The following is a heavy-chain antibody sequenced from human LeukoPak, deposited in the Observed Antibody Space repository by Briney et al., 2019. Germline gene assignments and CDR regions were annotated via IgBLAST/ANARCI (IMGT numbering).Heavy chain of an antibody. V-gene: IGHV3-48*01. CDR1: GFTFSTYS. J-gene: IGHJ4*02. CDR3: AGGGSGYTTSGDFAY. CDR2: ISSSTTI. Sequence: GGSLRLSCAASGFTFSTYSMNWVRQAPGKGLEWVSYISSSTTIYYADSVKGRFTISRDNAENSLYLQLNSLRVEDTAVYYCAGGGSGYTTSGDFAYWGQGTLVTVSS. D-gene: IGHD3-16*01.